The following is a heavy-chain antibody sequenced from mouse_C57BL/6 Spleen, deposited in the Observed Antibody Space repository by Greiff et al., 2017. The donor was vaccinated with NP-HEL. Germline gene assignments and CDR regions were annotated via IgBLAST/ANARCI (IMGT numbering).Heavy chain of an antibody. CDR3: TRDKASSYYSNYVYAMDY. D-gene: IGHD2-5*01. V-gene: IGHV5-9-1*02. CDR2: ISSGGDYI. CDR1: GFTFSSYA. Sequence: EVKLEESGEGLVKPGGSLKLSCAASGFTFSSYAMSWVRQTPEKRLEWVAYISSGGDYIYYADTVKGRFTISRDNARNTLYLQMSSLKSEDTAMYYCTRDKASSYYSNYVYAMDYWGQGTSVTVSS. J-gene: IGHJ4*01.